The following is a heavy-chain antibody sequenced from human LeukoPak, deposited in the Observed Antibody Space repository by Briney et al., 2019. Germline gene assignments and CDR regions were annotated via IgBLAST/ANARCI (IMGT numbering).Heavy chain of an antibody. V-gene: IGHV3-11*01. CDR2: ISSSGSTI. J-gene: IGHJ3*02. CDR1: GFTFSDYY. Sequence: PGGSLRLSCAASGFTFSDYYMSWIRQAPGKGVEWVSYISSSGSTIYYADSVKGRFTISRDNAKNSLYLQINSLRAEDTAVYYCASPVVVAASLDAFDIWGQGTMVTVSS. CDR3: ASPVVVAASLDAFDI. D-gene: IGHD2-15*01.